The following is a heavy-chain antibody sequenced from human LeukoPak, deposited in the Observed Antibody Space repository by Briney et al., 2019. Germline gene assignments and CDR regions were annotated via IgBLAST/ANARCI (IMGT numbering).Heavy chain of an antibody. J-gene: IGHJ4*02. CDR1: GGSIRSRHYS. CDR3: VREGEMSLDY. CDR2: SHDSAST. Sequence: TSETLSLTCTVSGGSIRSRHYSWSWVRQSPGKGLEWFGSSHDSASTSFNPSLERRASGSVDTSKIQFSLTQTSGTAADTADYCCVREGEMSLDYWGPGTQVTVSS. V-gene: IGHV4-39*07. D-gene: IGHD5-24*01.